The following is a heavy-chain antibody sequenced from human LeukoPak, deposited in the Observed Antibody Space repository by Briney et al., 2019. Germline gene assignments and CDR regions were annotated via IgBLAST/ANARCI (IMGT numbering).Heavy chain of an antibody. J-gene: IGHJ4*02. CDR1: GITFSRYG. Sequence: GGSLRLTCAASGITFSRYGMHWVRQAPGKGLEWVTFIRYDGSIKYYADSVRGRFTISRDNAKNSLYLQMNSLRAEDTAVYYCASGPGFGELLSGYYFDYWGQGTLVTVSS. D-gene: IGHD3-10*01. CDR2: IRYDGSIK. V-gene: IGHV3-30*02. CDR3: ASGPGFGELLSGYYFDY.